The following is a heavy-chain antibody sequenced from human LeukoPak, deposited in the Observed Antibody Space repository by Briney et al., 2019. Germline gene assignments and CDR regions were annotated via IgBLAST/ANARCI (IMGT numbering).Heavy chain of an antibody. V-gene: IGHV3-23*01. J-gene: IGHJ4*02. Sequence: GGSLRLSCAASGFTFSDYALGWVRQAPGRGLEWVATLSGSGAGTYYSDSVQGRFTISRDSSKRTLFLQMNSLRAEDTAFYYCAKAELGVDTFFDYWGQGTLVTVSS. D-gene: IGHD3-3*01. CDR2: LSGSGAGT. CDR3: AKAELGVDTFFDY. CDR1: GFTFSDYA.